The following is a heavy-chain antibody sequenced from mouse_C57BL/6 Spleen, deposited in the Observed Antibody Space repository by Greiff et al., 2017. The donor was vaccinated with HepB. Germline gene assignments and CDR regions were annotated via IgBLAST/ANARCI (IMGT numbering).Heavy chain of an antibody. J-gene: IGHJ3*01. D-gene: IGHD2-4*01. CDR2: ISYDGSN. CDR3: ARDTYDYDSAWFAY. CDR1: GYSITSGYY. V-gene: IGHV3-6*01. Sequence: EVKLQESGPGLVKPSQSLSLTCSVTGYSITSGYYWNWIRQFPGNKLEWMGYISYDGSNNYNPSLKNRISITRDTSKNQFFLKLNSVTTEDTATYYCARDTYDYDSAWFAYWGQGTLVTVSA.